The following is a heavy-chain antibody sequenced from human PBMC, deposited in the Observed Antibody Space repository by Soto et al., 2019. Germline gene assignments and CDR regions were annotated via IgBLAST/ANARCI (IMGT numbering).Heavy chain of an antibody. CDR2: ISSSGSFR. D-gene: IGHD5-12*01. CDR3: ARGAPGRDGYNLDFQH. V-gene: IGHV3-21*04. J-gene: IGHJ1*01. Sequence: PGGSLSLSYAASGFTFSTYAMNWVRQAPGKGLEWVSSISSSGSFRYYADSVKGRFTISRDNAKNSLYLQMNSLRAQDTAVYYCARGAPGRDGYNLDFQHWGQGTLVTV. CDR1: GFTFSTYA.